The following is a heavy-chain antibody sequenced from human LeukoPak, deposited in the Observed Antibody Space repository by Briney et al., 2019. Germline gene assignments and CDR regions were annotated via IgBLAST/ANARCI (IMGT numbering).Heavy chain of an antibody. D-gene: IGHD2-2*01. CDR1: VFTFCSYA. J-gene: IGHJ6*02. CDR3: AKSMTVPAARLIRPLYYYYYGMDV. V-gene: IGHV3-23*01. Sequence: GGSLRLSCAASVFTFCSYAMSCVRQSPGRGLECVSAMSGSGGSTYYADSVKGLFTISRDNSKNTLYLPMNSLRAEDTAVYYCAKSMTVPAARLIRPLYYYYYGMDVWGQGTTVTVSS. CDR2: MSGSGGST.